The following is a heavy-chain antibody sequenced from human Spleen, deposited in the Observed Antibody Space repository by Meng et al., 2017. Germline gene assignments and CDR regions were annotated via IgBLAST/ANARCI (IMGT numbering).Heavy chain of an antibody. J-gene: IGHJ6*02. CDR3: ARDPLRRDGSNYPHPTYGMDV. Sequence: ASVKVSCKASGGTFSSYAISWVRQAPGQGLEWMGRINPNSGGTDYAQKFQGRVTMTRDTSITTAYVELSSLRSEDTAVYYCARDPLRRDGSNYPHPTYGMDVWGQGTTVTVSS. CDR2: INPNSGGT. D-gene: IGHD5-24*01. V-gene: IGHV1-2*06. CDR1: GGTFSSYA.